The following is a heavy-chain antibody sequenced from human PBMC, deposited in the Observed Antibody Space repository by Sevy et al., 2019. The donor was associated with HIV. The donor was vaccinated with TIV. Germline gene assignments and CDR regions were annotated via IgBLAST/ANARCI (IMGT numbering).Heavy chain of an antibody. J-gene: IGHJ4*02. CDR1: GLTFSTYA. CDR3: AKGALGHCSGAICYHLDY. Sequence: GGSLRLSCAASGLTFSTYAMSWVRHAPGKGLEWVSAISGSDSGTYYAGSVKGRFPISRDNSKNTLFLQMNRLRAEDTAVYYCAKGALGHCSGAICYHLDYWGQGTLVTVSS. CDR2: ISGSDSGT. V-gene: IGHV3-23*01. D-gene: IGHD2-15*01.